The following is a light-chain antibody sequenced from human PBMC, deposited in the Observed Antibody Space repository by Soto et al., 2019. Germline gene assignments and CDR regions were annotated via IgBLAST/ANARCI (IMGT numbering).Light chain of an antibody. CDR1: RSISDW. CDR3: LQYSSHSWT. V-gene: IGKV1-5*01. Sequence: DIQMTQSPSSLSPSVGDRVTITCRASRSISDWLAWYQQKPGKAPELLIFDASNLKSGVSSRFSGSGSGTEFTLTISRLQHDDVATYYCLQYSSHSWTFGQGTKVDIK. J-gene: IGKJ1*01. CDR2: DAS.